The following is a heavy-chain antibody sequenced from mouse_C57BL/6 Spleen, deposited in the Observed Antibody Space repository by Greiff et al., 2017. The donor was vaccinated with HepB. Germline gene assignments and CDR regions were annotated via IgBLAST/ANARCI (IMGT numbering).Heavy chain of an antibody. Sequence: QVQLQQPGTELVKPGASVKLSCKASGYTFTSYWMHWVKQRPGQGLEWIGNINPSNGGTNYNEKFKSKATLTVDKSSSTAYMQLSSLTSEDSAVYDCARGGPYGSSPYWYFDVWGTGTTVTVSS. D-gene: IGHD1-1*01. CDR3: ARGGPYGSSPYWYFDV. CDR1: GYTFTSYW. CDR2: INPSNGGT. V-gene: IGHV1-53*01. J-gene: IGHJ1*03.